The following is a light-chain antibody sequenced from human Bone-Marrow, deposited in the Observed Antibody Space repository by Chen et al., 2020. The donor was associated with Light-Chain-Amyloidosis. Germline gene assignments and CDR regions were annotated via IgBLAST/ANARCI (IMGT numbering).Light chain of an antibody. CDR3: QSADSSGTYEVI. CDR1: DLPTKY. J-gene: IGLJ2*01. Sequence: SYELTQPPSVSVSPGQTARITCSGDDLPTKYAYWYQQKPGQAPVLVIHSDTERPSGISERFSGSSSGTTATLTISGVQAEDEADYHCQSADSSGTYEVIFGGETKLTVL. V-gene: IGLV3-25*03. CDR2: SDT.